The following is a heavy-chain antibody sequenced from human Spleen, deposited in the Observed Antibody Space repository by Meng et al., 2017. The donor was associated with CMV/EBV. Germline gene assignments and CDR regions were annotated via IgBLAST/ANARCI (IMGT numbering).Heavy chain of an antibody. J-gene: IGHJ4*02. D-gene: IGHD3/OR15-3a*01. CDR1: GFTVSSNS. CDR3: ARDVRTGWTHYFDY. V-gene: IGHV3-66*03. CDR2: FYSDRT. Sequence: CAASGFTVSSNSMSWVRQAPGKGLEWVSVFYSDRTYYADSVKGRFTISRDNSRSTLYLQMNTLRAEDTAVYYCARDVRTGWTHYFDYWGQGTLVTVSS.